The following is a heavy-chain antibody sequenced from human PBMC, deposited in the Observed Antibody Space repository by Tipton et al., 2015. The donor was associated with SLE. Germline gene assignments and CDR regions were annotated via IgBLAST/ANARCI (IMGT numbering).Heavy chain of an antibody. Sequence: TLSLTCTVSGGSISSHYWSWIRQPPGKGLEWIGDIYYSGSTYYNPSLKSRLTISVDTSKNQFSLNLSSLTAADTAVYYCARVGFDYYGSGSFQFDPWGQGTLVTVSS. CDR3: ARVGFDYYGSGSFQFDP. CDR1: GGSISSHY. D-gene: IGHD3-10*01. J-gene: IGHJ5*02. V-gene: IGHV4-59*11. CDR2: IYYSGST.